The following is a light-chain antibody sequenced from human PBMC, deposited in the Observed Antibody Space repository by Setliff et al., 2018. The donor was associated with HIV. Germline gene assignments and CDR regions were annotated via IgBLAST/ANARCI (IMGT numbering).Light chain of an antibody. CDR2: DVT. J-gene: IGLJ2*01. CDR1: TSDFSDYNY. CDR3: SSYTTGTAYAI. Sequence: QSVLTQPASVSASPGQSITISCTGTTSDFSDYNYVSWYQQHPGKAPKLIIYDVTYRPSGVSSRFSASKSGDTASLTISGLQTEDEADYFCSSYTTGTAYAIFGGGTKVTV. V-gene: IGLV2-14*03.